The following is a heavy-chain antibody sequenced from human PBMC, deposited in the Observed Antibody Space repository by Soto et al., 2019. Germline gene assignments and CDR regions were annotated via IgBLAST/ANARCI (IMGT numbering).Heavy chain of an antibody. V-gene: IGHV4-61*01. D-gene: IGHD2-21*01. CDR1: GGSVSIGTYY. J-gene: IGHJ4*02. CDR2: IHYSGST. Sequence: QVHLQESGPGLVKPSETLSLTCTVPGGSVSIGTYYWSWIRQPPGKGLEWIGFIHYSGSTNYNPSLKNRVTMSVDTSKTQFSLNSASVNAAETAVYYCPRGGDAYKKGHWGQGPLVTVYS. CDR3: PRGGDAYKKGH.